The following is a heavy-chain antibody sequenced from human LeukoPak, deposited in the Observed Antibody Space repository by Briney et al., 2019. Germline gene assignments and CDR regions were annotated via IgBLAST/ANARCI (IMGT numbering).Heavy chain of an antibody. V-gene: IGHV3-74*01. CDR1: GFSFNSYW. J-gene: IGHJ5*02. CDR2: ISSDGSTT. Sequence: PGGSLRLSCAASGFSFNSYWMHWVRQVPGKGLVWVSRISSDGSTTSYADSVKGRFTISRDNAKNKLYLQMNSLRDEDRAIYYCARAQAVAGTGGFDPWGQGTLVTVSS. D-gene: IGHD6-19*01. CDR3: ARAQAVAGTGGFDP.